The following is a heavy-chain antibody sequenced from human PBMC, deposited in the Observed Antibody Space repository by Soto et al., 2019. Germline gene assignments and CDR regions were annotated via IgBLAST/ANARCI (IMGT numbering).Heavy chain of an antibody. D-gene: IGHD2-21*02. V-gene: IGHV1-3*01. J-gene: IGHJ4*02. CDR1: GYTFASYA. CDR3: ARSIVVVTALDY. Sequence: ASVKVSCKASGYTFASYARQWVRQAPGQRLEWMGWINAGNGNTKYSQKFQGRVTITRDTSASTAYMELSSLRSEDTAVYYCARSIVVVTALDYWGQGTLLTVSS. CDR2: INAGNGNT.